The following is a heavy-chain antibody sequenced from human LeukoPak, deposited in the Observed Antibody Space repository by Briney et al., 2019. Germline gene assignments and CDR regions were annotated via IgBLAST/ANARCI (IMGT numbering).Heavy chain of an antibody. V-gene: IGHV4-59*08. D-gene: IGHD3-10*01. CDR3: ARHAPGGFGELEPFDY. CDR1: GGSISSDY. Sequence: SETLSLTCTVPGGSISSDYWSWIRQSPGKGLEWLGYMYYIGSNNYNPSLKSRVTISLDTSKNQCSLRLSSVTAADTAVYYCARHAPGGFGELEPFDYWGQGILVTVSS. CDR2: MYYIGSN. J-gene: IGHJ4*02.